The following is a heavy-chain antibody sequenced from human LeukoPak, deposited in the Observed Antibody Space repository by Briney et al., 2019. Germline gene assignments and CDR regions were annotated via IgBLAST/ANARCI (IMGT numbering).Heavy chain of an antibody. CDR3: ARRRITGTTGYYYGMDV. CDR2: IYYSGST. Sequence: PSETLSLTCTVSGGSISSYYWSWIRQPPGKGLEGIGYIYYSGSTNYNPSLKGRVTISVDTSKNQFSLKLSSVTAADTAVYYCARRRITGTTGYYYGMDVWGQGTTVTVSS. CDR1: GGSISSYY. V-gene: IGHV4-59*01. J-gene: IGHJ6*02. D-gene: IGHD1-7*01.